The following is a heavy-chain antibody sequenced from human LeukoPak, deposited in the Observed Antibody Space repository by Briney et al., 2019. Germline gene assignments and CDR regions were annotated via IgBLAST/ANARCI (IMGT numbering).Heavy chain of an antibody. CDR2: IYYSGST. V-gene: IGHV4-59*01. CDR1: GGSISSYY. CDR3: ARVAVRDHMDV. Sequence: SETLSLTCAVSGGSISSYYWSWIRQPPGKGLEWIGYIYYSGSTNYNPSLKSRVTISVDTSKNQFSLKLSSVTAADTAVYYCARVAVRDHMDVWGKGTTVTISS. J-gene: IGHJ6*03. D-gene: IGHD3-10*01.